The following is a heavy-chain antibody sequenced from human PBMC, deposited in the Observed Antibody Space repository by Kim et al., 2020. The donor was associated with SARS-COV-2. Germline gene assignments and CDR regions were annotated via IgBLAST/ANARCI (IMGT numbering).Heavy chain of an antibody. D-gene: IGHD6-19*01. Sequence: QKFQGRVTMTRDTSISTAYMELSRLGSDDTAVYYCARERGLAVAGGYFDYWGQGTLVTVSS. J-gene: IGHJ4*02. CDR3: ARERGLAVAGGYFDY. V-gene: IGHV1-2*02.